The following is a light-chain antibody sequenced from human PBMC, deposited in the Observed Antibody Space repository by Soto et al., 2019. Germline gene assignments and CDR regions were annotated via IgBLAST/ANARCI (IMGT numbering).Light chain of an antibody. Sequence: QSVLTQPASLSGSPGQSIAISCTGTSGDIGTYNLVSWYQQHPGKAPKLMISEVNKRPSGVSDRFSGSKSGDTASLTISGLRTEDEADYYCCSFAGSGTGVFGTGTKVTVL. CDR2: EVN. J-gene: IGLJ1*01. CDR3: CSFAGSGTGV. CDR1: SGDIGTYNL. V-gene: IGLV2-23*02.